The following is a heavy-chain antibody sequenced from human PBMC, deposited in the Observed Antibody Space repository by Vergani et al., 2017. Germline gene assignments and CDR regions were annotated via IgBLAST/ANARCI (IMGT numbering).Heavy chain of an antibody. J-gene: IGHJ4*02. CDR1: GGSFSGYY. V-gene: IGHV4-34*01. D-gene: IGHD1-14*01. Sequence: QVQLQQWGAGLLKPSETLSLTCAVYGGSFSGYYWSWIRQPPGKGLEWIGEINHSGSTNYNPSLKSRVTISVDTSKNQFSLKLGSVTAADTAVYYCARGRGWYGPYFDYWGQGTLVTVSS. CDR2: INHSGST. CDR3: ARGRGWYGPYFDY.